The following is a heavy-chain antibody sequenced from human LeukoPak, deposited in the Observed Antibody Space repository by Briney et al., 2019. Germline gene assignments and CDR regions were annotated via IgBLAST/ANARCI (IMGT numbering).Heavy chain of an antibody. CDR1: GFTFSSYG. D-gene: IGHD3-10*01. CDR3: AKDRGYYGSGSPGFFDY. V-gene: IGHV3-30*02. Sequence: GGSLRLSCAASGFTFSSYGMHWVRQAPGKGLEWVAFIRYDGSNKYYADSVKGRFTISRDNSKNTLYLQMNSLRAEDTAVYYCAKDRGYYGSGSPGFFDYWGQGTLVTVSS. J-gene: IGHJ4*02. CDR2: IRYDGSNK.